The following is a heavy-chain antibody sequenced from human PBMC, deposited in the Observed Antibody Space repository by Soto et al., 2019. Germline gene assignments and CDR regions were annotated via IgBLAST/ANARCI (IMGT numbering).Heavy chain of an antibody. CDR2: IYYSGST. CDR3: ASLRYDFWSGYYTGSVFDC. J-gene: IGHJ4*02. D-gene: IGHD3-3*01. V-gene: IGHV4-39*01. Sequence: SETLSLTCTVSGGSISSSSYYWGWIRQPPGKGLEWIGSIYYSGSTYYNPSLKSRVTISVDTSKNQFSLKLSSVTAADTAVYYCASLRYDFWSGYYTGSVFDCWGQGTLVTVSS. CDR1: GGSISSSSYY.